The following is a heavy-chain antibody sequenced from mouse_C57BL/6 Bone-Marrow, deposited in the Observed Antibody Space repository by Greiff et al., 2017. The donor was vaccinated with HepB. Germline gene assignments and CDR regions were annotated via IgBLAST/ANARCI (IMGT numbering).Heavy chain of an antibody. J-gene: IGHJ3*01. CDR3: TTWDGKAWVAY. D-gene: IGHD2-1*01. CDR1: GFNIKDDY. Sequence: VQLKESGAELVRPGASVKLSCTASGFNIKDDYMHWVKQRPEQGLEWIGWIDPENGDTEYASKFQGKATITADTSSNTAYLQLSSLTSEDTAVYYCTTWDGKAWVAYWGQGTLVTVSA. V-gene: IGHV14-4*01. CDR2: IDPENGDT.